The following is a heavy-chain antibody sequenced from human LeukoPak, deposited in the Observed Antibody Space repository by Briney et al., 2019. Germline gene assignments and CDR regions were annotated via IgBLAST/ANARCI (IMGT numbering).Heavy chain of an antibody. V-gene: IGHV3-33*01. CDR1: GFTFSSYG. D-gene: IGHD2-2*01. J-gene: IGHJ4*02. Sequence: GGSLRLSCAASGFTFSSYGMHWVRQAPGKGLEWVAVIWYDGSNKYYADSVKGRFTISRDNAKNTLYLQMNSLRAEDTALYYCARIVVGVTGNDYWGQGTLVTVSS. CDR3: ARIVVGVTGNDY. CDR2: IWYDGSNK.